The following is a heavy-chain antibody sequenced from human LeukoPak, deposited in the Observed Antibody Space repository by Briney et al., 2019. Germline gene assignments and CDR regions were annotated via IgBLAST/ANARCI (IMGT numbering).Heavy chain of an antibody. CDR3: ARGEMGAHLDY. CDR2: IYYSGST. Sequence: SETLSLTCTVSGGSISSYYWSWIRQPPGKGLEWIGYIYYSGSTYYNPSLKSRVTISVDTSKNQFSLKLSSVTAADTAVYYCARGEMGAHLDYWGQGTLVTVSS. J-gene: IGHJ4*02. D-gene: IGHD1-26*01. CDR1: GGSISSYY. V-gene: IGHV4-59*08.